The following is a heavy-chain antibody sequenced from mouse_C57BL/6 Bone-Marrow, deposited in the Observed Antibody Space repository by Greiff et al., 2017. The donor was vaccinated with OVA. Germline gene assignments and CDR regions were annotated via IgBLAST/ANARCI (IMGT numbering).Heavy chain of an antibody. D-gene: IGHD1-1*01. CDR1: GYTFTSYG. V-gene: IGHV1-81*01. CDR3: ARPFITTLVGSFDY. CDR2: IYPRSGNT. J-gene: IGHJ2*01. Sequence: LQESGAELARPGASVKLSCKASGYTFTSYGISWVKQRTGQGLEWIGEIYPRSGNTYYNEKFKGQATLTADKSSSTAYMELRSLTSEDSAVYFCARPFITTLVGSFDYWGQGTTLTVSS.